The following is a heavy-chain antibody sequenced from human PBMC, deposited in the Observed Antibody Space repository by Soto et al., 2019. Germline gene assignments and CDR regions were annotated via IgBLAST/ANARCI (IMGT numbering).Heavy chain of an antibody. J-gene: IGHJ4*02. V-gene: IGHV1-69*01. CDR1: GGAFTTSS. CDR2: IIPIFSKT. Sequence: QVQLVQSGAEVKEPGTSVKVSCKASGGAFTTSSFVWVRQGPGQGLEWMGGIIPIFSKTNVAQKFQARVTLTADEATRTAYMDLTSPTSEDTAIYYCATDVVRSTGGDSWGQGTLVTVSS. D-gene: IGHD7-27*01. CDR3: ATDVVRSTGGDS.